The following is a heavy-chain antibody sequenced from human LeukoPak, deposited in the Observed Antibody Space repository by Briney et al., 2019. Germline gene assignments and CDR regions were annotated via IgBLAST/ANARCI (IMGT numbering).Heavy chain of an antibody. V-gene: IGHV4-61*01. CDR3: AKGQLVRFFRGRNWFDP. Sequence: SETLSLTCTVSGGSVSSGSCYWSWIRQPPGKGLEWIGEINHSGSTNYNPSLKSRVTISVDTSKNQFSLKLSSVTAADTAVYYCAKGQLVRFFRGRNWFDPWGQGTLVTVSS. CDR2: INHSGST. D-gene: IGHD6-6*01. J-gene: IGHJ5*02. CDR1: GGSVSSGSCY.